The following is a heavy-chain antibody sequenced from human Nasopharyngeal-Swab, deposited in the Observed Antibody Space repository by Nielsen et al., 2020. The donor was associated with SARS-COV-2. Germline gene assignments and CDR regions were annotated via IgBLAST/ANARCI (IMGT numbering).Heavy chain of an antibody. CDR2: IYTSGST. J-gene: IGHJ4*02. CDR1: GGSISSYY. Sequence: SETLSLTCTVSGGSISSYYWSWIRQPAGKGLEWIGRIYTSGSTNYNPSLKSRVTISVDTSKNQFSLKLSSVTAADTAVYYCARAPFERWQAAADTEGGMQFHFDYWGQGTLVTVSS. D-gene: IGHD6-13*01. CDR3: ARAPFERWQAAADTEGGMQFHFDY. V-gene: IGHV4-4*07.